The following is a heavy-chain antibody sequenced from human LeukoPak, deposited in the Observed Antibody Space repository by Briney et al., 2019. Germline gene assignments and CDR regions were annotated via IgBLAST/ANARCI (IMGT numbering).Heavy chain of an antibody. V-gene: IGHV3-33*01. CDR1: GFTFSSYG. J-gene: IGHJ6*04. Sequence: PGRSLRLSCAASGFTFSSYGMHWVRQAPGKGLEWVAVIWYDGSNKYHADSVKGRFTISRDNSKNTLYLQMNSLRAEDTAVYYCARETYSSGWSPRFHYYYGMDVWGKGTTVTVSS. CDR3: ARETYSSGWSPRFHYYYGMDV. D-gene: IGHD6-19*01. CDR2: IWYDGSNK.